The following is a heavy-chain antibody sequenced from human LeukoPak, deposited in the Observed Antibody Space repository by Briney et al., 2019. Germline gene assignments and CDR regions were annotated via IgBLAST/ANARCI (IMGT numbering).Heavy chain of an antibody. V-gene: IGHV3-64*01. Sequence: GGSLRLSCAAPGFTFSSYVMHWFRQAPGKGLEYVSAISSNGGSTYYANSVKGRFTISRDNSKNTLYLQMGSLRAEDMAVYYCARVPRGSSGYDFWGQGTLVTVSS. CDR2: ISSNGGST. D-gene: IGHD5-12*01. CDR1: GFTFSSYV. CDR3: ARVPRGSSGYDF. J-gene: IGHJ4*02.